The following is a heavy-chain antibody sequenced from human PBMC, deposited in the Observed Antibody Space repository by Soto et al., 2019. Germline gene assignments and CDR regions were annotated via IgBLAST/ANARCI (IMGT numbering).Heavy chain of an antibody. CDR1: GFTFSSYA. V-gene: IGHV3-23*01. D-gene: IGHD1-26*01. CDR3: AKYSGGTRYYYYGMDV. Sequence: EVQLLESGGGLVQPGGSLRLSCAASGFTFSSYAMSWVRQAPGKGLEWVSAISGSGGSTYYADSVKGRFTISRDNSKNTLYLQMKSRRAEDTAVYYCAKYSGGTRYYYYGMDVWGQGTTVTVSS. J-gene: IGHJ6*02. CDR2: ISGSGGST.